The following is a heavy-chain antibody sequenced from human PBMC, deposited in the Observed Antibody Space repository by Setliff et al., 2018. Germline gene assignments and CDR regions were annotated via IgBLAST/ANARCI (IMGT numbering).Heavy chain of an antibody. D-gene: IGHD2-15*01. CDR3: ARRRGYCSGGSCSDGWVNWFDP. CDR2: IYTSGST. CDR1: GVSTSNVNYY. V-gene: IGHV4-61*02. J-gene: IGHJ5*02. Sequence: SETLSLTCLVSGVSTSNVNYYWAWIRQPPGKGLEWIGRIYTSGSTNYNPSLKSRVTISVDTSKNQFSLKLSSVTAADTAVYYCARRRGYCSGGSCSDGWVNWFDPWGQGTLVTVSS.